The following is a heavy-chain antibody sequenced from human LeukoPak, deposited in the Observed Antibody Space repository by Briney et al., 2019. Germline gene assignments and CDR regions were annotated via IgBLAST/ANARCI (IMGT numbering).Heavy chain of an antibody. CDR1: GFTFNSYA. CDR2: ISKDGSNK. CDR3: AREDQQLPDY. D-gene: IGHD2-2*01. Sequence: GGSLRLSCTASGFTFNSYAMHWVRQSPGKGLEWVAVISKDGSNKCCVDSVKGRFTISRDNSMNTVYLQMSSLRPDDTAVYYCAREDQQLPDYWGQGTLVTVSS. V-gene: IGHV3-30-3*01. J-gene: IGHJ4*02.